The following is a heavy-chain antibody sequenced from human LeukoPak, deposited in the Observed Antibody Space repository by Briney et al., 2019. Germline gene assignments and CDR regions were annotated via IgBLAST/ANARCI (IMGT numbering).Heavy chain of an antibody. J-gene: IGHJ6*02. CDR2: ISYDGSNK. Sequence: GGSLRLSCAASGFTFSSYAMHWVRQAPGKGLEWVAVISYDGSNKYYADSVKGRFTISRDNSKNTLYLQMNSLRAEDTAVYYCARDLPITMVRGVTFYYYYGMDVWAKGPRSPSP. CDR1: GFTFSSYA. D-gene: IGHD3-10*01. V-gene: IGHV3-30-3*01. CDR3: ARDLPITMVRGVTFYYYYGMDV.